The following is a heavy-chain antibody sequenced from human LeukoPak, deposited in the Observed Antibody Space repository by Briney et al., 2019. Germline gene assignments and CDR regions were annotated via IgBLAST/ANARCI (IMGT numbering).Heavy chain of an antibody. CDR2: ISSSSTI. J-gene: IGHJ4*02. D-gene: IGHD4-17*01. V-gene: IGHV3-48*01. Sequence: GGSLRLSCAASGFTFSSYSMNWVRQAPGKGLEWVSYISSSSTIYYADSVRGRFTISRDNSKNTVYLQMNSLRAEDTAVYYCAKDRSMTTVTPFDNWGQGTLVAVSS. CDR1: GFTFSSYS. CDR3: AKDRSMTTVTPFDN.